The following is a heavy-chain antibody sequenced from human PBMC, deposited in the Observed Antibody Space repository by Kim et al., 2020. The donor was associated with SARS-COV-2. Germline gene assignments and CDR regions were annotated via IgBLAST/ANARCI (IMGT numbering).Heavy chain of an antibody. V-gene: IGHV4-59*01. Sequence: LASRVTISVDTSKNQFSLKLSSVTAADTAVYYCARAKDSSGYYRPPYFDYWGQGTLVTVSS. D-gene: IGHD3-22*01. J-gene: IGHJ4*02. CDR3: ARAKDSSGYYRPPYFDY.